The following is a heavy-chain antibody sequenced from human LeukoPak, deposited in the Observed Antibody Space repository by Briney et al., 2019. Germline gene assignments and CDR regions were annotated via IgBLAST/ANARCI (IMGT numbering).Heavy chain of an antibody. Sequence: GGSLRLSCAASGFTFSSYWMSWVRQAPGKGLEWVANIKQDGSERYYVDSVKGRFTISRDNAKNSLYLQMISLRAEDTAVYYCATRAYCGGDCYSYDHWGQGTLVTVSS. V-gene: IGHV3-7*01. J-gene: IGHJ4*02. CDR1: GFTFSSYW. CDR3: ATRAYCGGDCYSYDH. D-gene: IGHD2-21*02. CDR2: IKQDGSER.